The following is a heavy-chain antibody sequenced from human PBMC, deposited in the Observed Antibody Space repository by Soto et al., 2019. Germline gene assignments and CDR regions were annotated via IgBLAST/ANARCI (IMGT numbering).Heavy chain of an antibody. CDR2: ISNDGGNK. V-gene: IGHV3-64*02. Sequence: GGSLRLSCAASGFTFSSYAMHWVRQAPGKGLEYVSAISNDGGNKYYADSVNGRFTISRDNSKNTLYLQMGSLRAEDMAVYYCARVRTTYYFDYWGQGALVTVSS. D-gene: IGHD4-17*01. CDR3: ARVRTTYYFDY. CDR1: GFTFSSYA. J-gene: IGHJ4*02.